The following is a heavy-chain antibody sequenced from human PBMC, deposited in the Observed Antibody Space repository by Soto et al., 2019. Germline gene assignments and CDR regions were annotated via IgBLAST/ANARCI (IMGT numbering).Heavy chain of an antibody. CDR2: INHSGST. CDR1: GGSFGAYY. D-gene: IGHD3-10*01. Sequence: SETLSLTCAVYGGSFGAYYWSWVRQPPGKGLEWIGEINHSGSTNYNPSLKMRVTISVDTSKNQFALKLSSVTAADTAVYYCARDRILLLGFGELSNCYYGIDAWGQGATVTVSS. V-gene: IGHV4-34*01. J-gene: IGHJ6*02. CDR3: ARDRILLLGFGELSNCYYGIDA.